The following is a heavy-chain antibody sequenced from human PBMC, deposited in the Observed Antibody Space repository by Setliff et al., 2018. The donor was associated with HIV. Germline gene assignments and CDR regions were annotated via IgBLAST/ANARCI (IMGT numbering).Heavy chain of an antibody. J-gene: IGHJ4*02. D-gene: IGHD2-8*01. CDR1: GGYFTSRSYY. CDR3: VRDWVRRDCHKNVCYAIDS. CDR2: IFYSGIT. Sequence: SETLSLTCPVSGGYFTSRSYYWGWIRQPPGKGLEWIGSIFYSGITNYNPSLRSRFTRNVDTSKNQLSVKLSSVTAADAAVYYCVRDWVRRDCHKNVCYAIDSWCQGTLVTVSS. V-gene: IGHV4-39*02.